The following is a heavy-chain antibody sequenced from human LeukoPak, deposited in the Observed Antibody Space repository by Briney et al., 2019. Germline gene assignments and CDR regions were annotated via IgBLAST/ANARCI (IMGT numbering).Heavy chain of an antibody. CDR1: GYSFTSYG. V-gene: IGHV1-2*02. CDR3: ARPSGRYSSSSYHFDY. J-gene: IGHJ4*02. Sequence: VTVTCKASGYSFTSYGISWVRQAPGQGLERMGGINRNGGGNNDAHKFQVTVTMARDTSISTANMELGRLRSDDTSVCYCARPSGRYSSSSYHFDYWGQGTLVTVSS. CDR2: INRNGGGN. D-gene: IGHD6-13*01.